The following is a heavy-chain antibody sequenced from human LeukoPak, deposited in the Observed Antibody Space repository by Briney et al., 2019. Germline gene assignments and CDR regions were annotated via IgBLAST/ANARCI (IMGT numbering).Heavy chain of an antibody. D-gene: IGHD3-16*02. V-gene: IGHV4-59*08. J-gene: IGHJ4*02. CDR2: IYYSGST. CDR1: GGSISSYY. CDR3: ARGRFYDYVWGSYRSAHTFDY. Sequence: SETLSLTCTVSGGSISSYYWSWIRQPPGKGLEWIGYIYYSGSTNYNPSLKSRVTISVDTSKNQFSLKLSSVTAADTAVYYCARGRFYDYVWGSYRSAHTFDYWGQGTLVTVSS.